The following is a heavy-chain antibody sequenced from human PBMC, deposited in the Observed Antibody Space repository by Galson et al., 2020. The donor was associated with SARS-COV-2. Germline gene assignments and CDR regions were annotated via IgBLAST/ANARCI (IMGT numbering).Heavy chain of an antibody. Sequence: ASVKVSCKASGYTFTSYAMHWVRQDPGQRLEWMGWINAGNGNTKYSQKFQGRVTITRDTSASTAYMELSSLRAEDTAVYYCARELAAYRFFDCWGQGTLVTVSS. CDR2: INAGNGNT. CDR1: GYTFTSYA. CDR3: ARELAAYRFFDC. V-gene: IGHV1-3*01. J-gene: IGHJ4*02. D-gene: IGHD3-16*02.